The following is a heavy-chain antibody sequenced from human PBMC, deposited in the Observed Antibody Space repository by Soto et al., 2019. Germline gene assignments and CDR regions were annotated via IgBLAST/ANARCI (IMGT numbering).Heavy chain of an antibody. Sequence: GGSLRLSCTASGFTFNTHWMHWVRQTPGKGLVWVSRIYFDGITTNYADSVKGRLTVSRDNAKNTVYLHVNTLRDEDTAVYYCARGGAMGVDYWGQGTLVTVSS. V-gene: IGHV3-74*01. D-gene: IGHD1-26*01. J-gene: IGHJ4*02. CDR3: ARGGAMGVDY. CDR2: IYFDGITT. CDR1: GFTFNTHW.